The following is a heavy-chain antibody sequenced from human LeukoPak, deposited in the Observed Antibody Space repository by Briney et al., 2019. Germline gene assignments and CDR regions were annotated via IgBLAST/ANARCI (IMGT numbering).Heavy chain of an antibody. CDR2: IHSSGST. J-gene: IGHJ4*02. V-gene: IGHV4-4*07. D-gene: IGHD6-19*01. CDR1: GGSIGNYH. Sequence: SETLSLTCTVSGGSIGNYHWGWIRQPAGKGLEWIGQIHSSGSTNYNPPLKSRVSMSIDTTEDQVSLTIRSVTVADTALYYCARRDTSSGWSFDSWGQGTLVTVAS. CDR3: ARRDTSSGWSFDS.